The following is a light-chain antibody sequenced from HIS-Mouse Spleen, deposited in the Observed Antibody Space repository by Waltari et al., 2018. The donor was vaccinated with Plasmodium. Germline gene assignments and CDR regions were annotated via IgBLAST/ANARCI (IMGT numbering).Light chain of an antibody. CDR2: EES. Sequence: SYELTQPPPVSVSPGQTARITCSGDALPKNYAYWYQQKSSQAPGLGLYEESKRPSGCTERCSGSSSGTMATLTISGAQVEEEADYYCYSTDSSGNHRVFGGGTKLTVL. CDR1: ALPKNY. J-gene: IGLJ3*02. CDR3: YSTDSSGNHRV. V-gene: IGLV3-10*01.